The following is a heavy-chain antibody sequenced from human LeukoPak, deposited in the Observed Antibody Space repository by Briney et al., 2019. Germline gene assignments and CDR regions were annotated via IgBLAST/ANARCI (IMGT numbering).Heavy chain of an antibody. CDR3: AREIAGTCAFDI. CDR2: TYYRSRWYD. Sequence: SQTLSLTCAISGDSVSSNSAAWNWIRQSPSRGLEWLGRTYYRSRWYDDYVVSVKGRITINPDTSKNQFSLQLNSVTLEDTAVYYCAREIAGTCAFDIWGQGTVVTVSS. V-gene: IGHV6-1*01. J-gene: IGHJ3*02. CDR1: GDSVSSNSAA. D-gene: IGHD6-13*01.